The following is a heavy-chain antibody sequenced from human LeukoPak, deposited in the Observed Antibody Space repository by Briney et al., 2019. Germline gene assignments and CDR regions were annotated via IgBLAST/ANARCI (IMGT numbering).Heavy chain of an antibody. J-gene: IGHJ4*02. D-gene: IGHD3-10*01. CDR1: GYTFTSYG. Sequence: ASVKVSCKASGYTFTSYGISWVRQAPGQGLEWMGWINPNSGGTNYAQKFQGRVTMTRDTSISTAYMELSRLRSDDTAVYYCARSSVLLWFGEVDYWGQGTLVTVSS. CDR3: ARSSVLLWFGEVDY. CDR2: INPNSGGT. V-gene: IGHV1-2*02.